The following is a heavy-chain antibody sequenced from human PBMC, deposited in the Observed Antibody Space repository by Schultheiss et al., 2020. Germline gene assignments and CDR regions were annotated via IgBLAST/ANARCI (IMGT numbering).Heavy chain of an antibody. CDR1: GGSFSGYY. Sequence: SETLSLTCAVYGGSFSGYYWSWIRQPPGKGLEWIGEINHSGSTNYNPSLKSRVTMSVDTSKNQFSLKLSSVTAADTAVYYCARSSPGYSSSLYYYYGMDVWGQGTTVTVSS. J-gene: IGHJ6*02. CDR3: ARSSPGYSSSLYYYYGMDV. D-gene: IGHD6-6*01. V-gene: IGHV4-34*01. CDR2: INHSGST.